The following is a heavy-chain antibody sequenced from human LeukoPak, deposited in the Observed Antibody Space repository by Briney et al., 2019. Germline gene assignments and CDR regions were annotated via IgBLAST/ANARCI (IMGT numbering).Heavy chain of an antibody. Sequence: GASVKVSCKASGYTFTGYYMHWVRQAPGQGLEWMGWINPNSGGTNYAQKFQGRVTMTRDTSISIAYMELSRLRSDDTAVYYCATDTGTTVTLDYWGQGTLVTVSS. CDR2: INPNSGGT. J-gene: IGHJ4*02. CDR3: ATDTGTTVTLDY. V-gene: IGHV1-2*02. CDR1: GYTFTGYY. D-gene: IGHD4-17*01.